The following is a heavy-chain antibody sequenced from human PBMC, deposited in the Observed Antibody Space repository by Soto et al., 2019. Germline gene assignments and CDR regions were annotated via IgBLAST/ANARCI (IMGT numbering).Heavy chain of an antibody. V-gene: IGHV3-23*01. CDR1: GFTFSGHA. J-gene: IGHJ4*02. CDR2: ISGSGGST. Sequence: GGSLRLSCTASGFTFSGHAMSWVRQAPGKGLEWVSAISGSGGSTYYADSVKGRCTISRDNSKNTLYLQMNSLRAEDTEVYYCAKVDRQFAYWGQGTLVTVSS. CDR3: AKVDRQFAY.